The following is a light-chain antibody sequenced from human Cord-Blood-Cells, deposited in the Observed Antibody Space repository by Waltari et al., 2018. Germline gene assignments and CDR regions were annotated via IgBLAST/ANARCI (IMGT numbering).Light chain of an antibody. J-gene: IGKJ5*01. V-gene: IGKV3-15*01. CDR2: GAA. CDR3: HQYNNWPPIT. CDR1: HGVSSN. Sequence: EIVLPQPPPTLSVSQGATPTLSSRASHGVSSNLAKYHQKPGQAPSLLIYGAATRATGIPPRFSGSGSAREVTLTISSRQSEDFAVYYCHQYNNWPPITFGEGTRLEIK.